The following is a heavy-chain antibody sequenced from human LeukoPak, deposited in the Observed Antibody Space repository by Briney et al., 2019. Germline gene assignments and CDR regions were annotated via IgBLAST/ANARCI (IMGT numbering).Heavy chain of an antibody. CDR2: INHSGST. V-gene: IGHV4-34*01. CDR1: GGSISSYY. Sequence: SETLSLTCTVSGGSISSYYWSWIRQPPGKGLEWIGEINHSGSTNYNPSLKGRVTISVDTSKNQFSLKLSSVTAADTAVYYCARARTVVPRRKADYYYGMDVWGQGTTVTVSS. J-gene: IGHJ6*02. CDR3: ARARTVVPRRKADYYYGMDV. D-gene: IGHD2-2*01.